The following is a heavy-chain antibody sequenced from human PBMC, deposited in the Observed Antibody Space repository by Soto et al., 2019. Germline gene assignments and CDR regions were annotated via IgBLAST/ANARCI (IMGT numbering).Heavy chain of an antibody. J-gene: IGHJ4*02. Sequence: VQLLESGGGLVQPGASVKVSCKASGYTFTNNGINWVRQATGQGLEWMGWMNPSTGQTGYTEKFQGRLAMTRDTSITTAYMELTSLTSEDTAVYYCTRAGDSGAWISNWGQGTLVTVSS. CDR2: MNPSTGQT. V-gene: IGHV1-8*01. D-gene: IGHD7-27*01. CDR3: TRAGDSGAWISN. CDR1: GYTFTNNG.